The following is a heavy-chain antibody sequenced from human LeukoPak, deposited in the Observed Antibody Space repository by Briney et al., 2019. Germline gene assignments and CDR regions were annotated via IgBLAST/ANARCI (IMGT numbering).Heavy chain of an antibody. J-gene: IGHJ4*02. D-gene: IGHD1-26*01. Sequence: GGSLRLSCEASEFKFSYYYRSWIRQAPGKGLEWVSYIRSTNDDTNYADSVKGRFTISRDNAKNSLYLQMNSLRAEDTAVYYCARGTYYYFDYWGQGTLVTVSS. CDR1: EFKFSYYY. V-gene: IGHV3-11*03. CDR3: ARGTYYYFDY. CDR2: IRSTNDDT.